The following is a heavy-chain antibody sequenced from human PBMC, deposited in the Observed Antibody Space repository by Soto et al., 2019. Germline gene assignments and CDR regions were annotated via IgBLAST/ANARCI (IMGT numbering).Heavy chain of an antibody. V-gene: IGHV4-30-4*01. CDR2: ILNSGST. Sequence: QEQLQESGPGLVKPLQPLSLTCTVSGGSMNRHDYYWSWIRQPPGKGLEWIGYILNSGSTYYNPSLKSRLHISPYTSKNQFSLRLNSVTAADTALYYCARGEVRGPFDIWGQGTMVTVSS. J-gene: IGHJ3*02. CDR1: GGSMNRHDYY. D-gene: IGHD3-10*01. CDR3: ARGEVRGPFDI.